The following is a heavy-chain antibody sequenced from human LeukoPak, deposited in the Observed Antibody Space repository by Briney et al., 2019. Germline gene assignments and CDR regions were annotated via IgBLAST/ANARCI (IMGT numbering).Heavy chain of an antibody. CDR2: ILYDGSNK. CDR1: GFTFSSYA. D-gene: IGHD4-17*01. V-gene: IGHV3-30*04. CDR3: ARGDTVTTYYFDY. Sequence: PGGSLRLSCAASGFTFSSYAIHWVRQAPGKGLEWGAVILYDGSNKYYADSVKGRFTISRDNSKNTLYLQMNSLRAEDTAVYYCARGDTVTTYYFDYWGQGTLVTVSS. J-gene: IGHJ4*02.